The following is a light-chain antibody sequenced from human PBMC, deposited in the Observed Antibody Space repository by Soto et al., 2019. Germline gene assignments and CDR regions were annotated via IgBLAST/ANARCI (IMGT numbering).Light chain of an antibody. CDR3: QKYNSAPLT. CDR1: QGIGVY. CDR2: AAS. J-gene: IGKJ4*01. Sequence: DIQMTQSPSSLSASLGDRVTITCRASQGIGVYLAWFQQKPGKVPRLLIYAASALKSGVPSRFSGCGSGIDFTLTINSLQPEEFETYYCQKYNSAPLTFGGGTKVEIK. V-gene: IGKV1-27*01.